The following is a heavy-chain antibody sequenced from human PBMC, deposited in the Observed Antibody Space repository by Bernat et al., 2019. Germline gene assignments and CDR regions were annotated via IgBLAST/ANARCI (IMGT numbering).Heavy chain of an antibody. CDR2: IIPIFGTA. Sequence: QVQLVQSGAEVKKPGSSVKVSCKASGGTFSSYAISWVRQAPGQGLEWMGGIIPIFGTANYAQKFQGRVTITADESTSTAYMELSSLRSEDTAVYYCARAGGYCSSTSCYAFDIWGQGTVVTVSS. CDR1: GGTFSSYA. D-gene: IGHD2-2*01. CDR3: ARAGGYCSSTSCYAFDI. V-gene: IGHV1-69*01. J-gene: IGHJ3*02.